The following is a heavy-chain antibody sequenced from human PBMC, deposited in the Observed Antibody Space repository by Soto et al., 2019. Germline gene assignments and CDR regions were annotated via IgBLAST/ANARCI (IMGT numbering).Heavy chain of an antibody. CDR1: GFTFSSFA. Sequence: AGSLRLSCAASGFTFSSFAMSWVRQAPEKGLEWVAGINSRAGGTYYADSVKGRFTISREDSKKTGYLQRNVLTGEDTAVYYGANDRSSTSCYGLDYWGRGT. D-gene: IGHD2-2*01. CDR3: ANDRSSTSCYGLDY. J-gene: IGHJ4*02. V-gene: IGHV3-23*01. CDR2: INSRAGGT.